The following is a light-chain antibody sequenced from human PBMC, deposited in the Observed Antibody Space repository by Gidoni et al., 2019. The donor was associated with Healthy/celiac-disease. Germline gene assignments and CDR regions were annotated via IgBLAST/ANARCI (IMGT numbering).Light chain of an antibody. CDR3: QQYYSYPLT. Sequence: AIRMTQSPSSLSASPGDRVTITCRWSQGISSDLAWYQQKPGKAPKLLIYAASTLQSGVPSRFSGSVSGTDFTLSISCLQSEDFATYYWQQYYSYPLTFGGGTKVEIK. CDR1: QGISSD. J-gene: IGKJ4*01. CDR2: AAS. V-gene: IGKV1-8*01.